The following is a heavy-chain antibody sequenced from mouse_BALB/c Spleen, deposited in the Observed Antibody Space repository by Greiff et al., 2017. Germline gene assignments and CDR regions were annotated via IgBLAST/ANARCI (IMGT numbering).Heavy chain of an antibody. V-gene: IGHV5-6*01. CDR3: ARHGDGYLYAMDY. Sequence: EVNVVESGGDLVKPGGSLKLSCAASGFTFSSYGMSWVRQTPDKRLEWVATISSGGSYTYYPDSVKGRFTISRDNAKNTLYLQMSSLKSEDTAMYYCARHGDGYLYAMDYWGQGTSVTVSS. CDR1: GFTFSSYG. J-gene: IGHJ4*01. D-gene: IGHD2-3*01. CDR2: ISSGGSYT.